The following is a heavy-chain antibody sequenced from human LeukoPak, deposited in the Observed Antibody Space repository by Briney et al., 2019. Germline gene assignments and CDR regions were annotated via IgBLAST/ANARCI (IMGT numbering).Heavy chain of an antibody. CDR2: IYPGDSDT. D-gene: IGHD2-15*01. Sequence: GESLKISCKGSGYSFTSYWIGWVRQMPGKGLEWMGIIYPGDSDTRYSPSFQGQVTFSADKSISTAYLQWSSLKASDTAMYYCARRLRYCSGGSCYSQAFDIWGQGTMVTVSS. V-gene: IGHV5-51*01. CDR1: GYSFTSYW. J-gene: IGHJ3*02. CDR3: ARRLRYCSGGSCYSQAFDI.